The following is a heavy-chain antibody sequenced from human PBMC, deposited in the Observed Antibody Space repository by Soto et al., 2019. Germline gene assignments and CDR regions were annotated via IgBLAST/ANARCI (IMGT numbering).Heavy chain of an antibody. CDR3: AHASYSPSWYDF. CDR2: MNPSGGST. CDR1: EYTFTDYY. V-gene: IGHV1-46*01. D-gene: IGHD6-13*01. Sequence: QVQLVQSGAEVKKPGASVKLSCKSSEYTFTDYYIHWVRQAPAQGLEWMGLMNPSGGSTSYPQTFQGRVTLTRDTSTSTVYMELRSLRSEDTAVDYCAHASYSPSWYDFWGHGTLVTVSS. J-gene: IGHJ5*01.